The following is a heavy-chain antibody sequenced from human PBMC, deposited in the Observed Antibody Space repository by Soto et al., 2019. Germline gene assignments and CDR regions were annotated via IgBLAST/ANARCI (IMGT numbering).Heavy chain of an antibody. D-gene: IGHD2-2*01. CDR2: IIPISGTA. J-gene: IGHJ6*02. CDR3: ARSQGSSTSLEIYYYYYYGMDV. Sequence: QVQLVQSGAEVKKPGSSVKVSCKASGGTFSSYAISWVRQAPGQGLEWMGGIIPISGTANYAQKFQGRVTITADESTSSAYMELSSLRSEDTAVYYFARSQGSSTSLEIYYYYYYGMDVWCQGNTVTVSS. CDR1: GGTFSSYA. V-gene: IGHV1-69*01.